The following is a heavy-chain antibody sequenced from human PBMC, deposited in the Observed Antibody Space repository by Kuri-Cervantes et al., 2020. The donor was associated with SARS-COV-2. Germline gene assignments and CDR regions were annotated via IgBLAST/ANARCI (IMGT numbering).Heavy chain of an antibody. D-gene: IGHD6-19*01. CDR3: ARDSGWGAVAGTSGLVY. V-gene: IGHV1-69*13. J-gene: IGHJ4*02. CDR1: GGTFSSYA. Sequence: SVKVSCKASGGTFSSYAISWVRQAPGQGLEWMGGIIPIFGTANYAPKFQGRVTITADESTSTAYMELSSLRSEDTAVYYCARDSGWGAVAGTSGLVYWGQGTLVTVSS. CDR2: IIPIFGTA.